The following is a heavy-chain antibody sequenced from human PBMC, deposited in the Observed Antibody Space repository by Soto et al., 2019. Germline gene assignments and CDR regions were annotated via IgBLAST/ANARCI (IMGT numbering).Heavy chain of an antibody. CDR1: GYTFTSYY. D-gene: IGHD3-10*01. CDR3: ARGINYYGSGSYYNVQYYFDY. Sequence: PSVKVSCKASGYTFTSYYMHWVRQAPGQGLEWMGIINPSGGSTSYAQKFQGRVTMTRDTSTSTVYMELSSLRSEDTAVYYCARGINYYGSGSYYNVQYYFDYWGQGTLVTVSS. V-gene: IGHV1-46*01. J-gene: IGHJ4*02. CDR2: INPSGGST.